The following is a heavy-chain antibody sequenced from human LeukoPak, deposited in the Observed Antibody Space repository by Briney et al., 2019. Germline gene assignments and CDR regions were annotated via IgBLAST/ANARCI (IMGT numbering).Heavy chain of an antibody. D-gene: IGHD3-3*01. CDR2: TSYDGSNK. V-gene: IGHV3-30*04. CDR3: ARGGTGGVFDY. CDR1: GFTFSSYS. Sequence: GGSLRLSCAASGFTFSSYSMHWVRQAPGKGLEGVAVTSYDGSNKYYADSVKGRFTIPRDNSKNKLYLQMNSLRAEDTAVYYCARGGTGGVFDYWGQGTLVTVSA. J-gene: IGHJ4*02.